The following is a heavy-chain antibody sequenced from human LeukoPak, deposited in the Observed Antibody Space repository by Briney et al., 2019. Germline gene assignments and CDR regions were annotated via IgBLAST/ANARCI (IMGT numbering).Heavy chain of an antibody. D-gene: IGHD5-18*01. J-gene: IGHJ4*02. CDR1: GGSISSYY. CDR2: IYYSRST. Sequence: SETLSLTCTVSGGSISSYYWSWIRQPPGKGLEWIGHIYYSRSTNYNPSLKSRVTISIDTSKNQFSLRLSSVTAADTAVYYCARGAAGYSYGWGQGTLVTVSS. CDR3: ARGAAGYSYG. V-gene: IGHV4-59*01.